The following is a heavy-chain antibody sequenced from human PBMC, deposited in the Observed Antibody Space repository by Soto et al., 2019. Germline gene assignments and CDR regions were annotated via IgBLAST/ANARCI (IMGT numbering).Heavy chain of an antibody. V-gene: IGHV3-23*01. CDR3: AKARSQRGFLPGY. J-gene: IGHJ4*02. D-gene: IGHD3-10*01. CDR2: ISGSGGST. Sequence: EVQLLESGGGLVQPGGSLRLSCAASGFTFSSYVMSWVRQAPGKGLEWVSAISGSGGSTYYADSVKGRFTISRDNSKNTLYLQMNSLRAEDTAVYYCAKARSQRGFLPGYWGQGTLVTVSS. CDR1: GFTFSSYV.